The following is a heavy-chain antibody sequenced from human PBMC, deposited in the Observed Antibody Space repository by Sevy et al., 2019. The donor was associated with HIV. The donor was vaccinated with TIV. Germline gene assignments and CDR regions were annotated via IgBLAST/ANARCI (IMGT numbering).Heavy chain of an antibody. CDR3: ARERELIFYAFDI. CDR1: GFTFSSYA. D-gene: IGHD1-26*01. Sequence: GGSLRLSCAASGFTFSSYAMHWVRQAPGKGLEWVAVISYDGSNKYYADSVKGRFTISRDNSKNTLYLQMNSLRAEDTAVYYCARERELIFYAFDIWGQGTMVTVSS. CDR2: ISYDGSNK. V-gene: IGHV3-30*04. J-gene: IGHJ3*02.